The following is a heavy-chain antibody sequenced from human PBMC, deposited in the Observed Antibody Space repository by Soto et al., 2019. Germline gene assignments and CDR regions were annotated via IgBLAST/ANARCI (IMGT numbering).Heavy chain of an antibody. CDR2: IKQDGSEK. V-gene: IGHV3-7*03. J-gene: IGHJ4*02. CDR3: ARAHSSYYYGSSGVIGY. D-gene: IGHD3-22*01. Sequence: GGSLRLSCAASGFTFSSYWMSWVRQAPGKGLEWVANIKQDGSEKYYVDSVKGRFTISRDNAKNSLYLQMNSLRAEDTAVYYCARAHSSYYYGSSGVIGYWGQGALVTVSS. CDR1: GFTFSSYW.